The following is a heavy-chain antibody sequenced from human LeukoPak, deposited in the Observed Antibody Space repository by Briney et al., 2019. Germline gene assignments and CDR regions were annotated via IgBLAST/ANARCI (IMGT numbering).Heavy chain of an antibody. J-gene: IGHJ4*02. CDR2: ISSSGSTI. D-gene: IGHD3-22*01. V-gene: IGHV3-11*01. Sequence: PGGSLRLSCAASGFTFSDYYMSWIRQAPGKGLEWVSYISSSGSTIYYADSVKGRFTISRDNAEKSVNLQMNSLRAEDTAVYYCARWYYYDRRGPDYWGQGTLVTVSS. CDR1: GFTFSDYY. CDR3: ARWYYYDRRGPDY.